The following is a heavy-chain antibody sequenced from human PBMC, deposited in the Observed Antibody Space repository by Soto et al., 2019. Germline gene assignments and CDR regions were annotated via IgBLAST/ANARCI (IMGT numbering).Heavy chain of an antibody. CDR3: ARSRGLDFWSGYPGDYYGMDV. Sequence: SVKGSCKASGYTFTSYGISWVRQAPGQGLEWMGWISAYNGNTNYAQKLQGRVTMTTDTSTSTAYMELRSLRSDDTAVYYCARSRGLDFWSGYPGDYYGMDVWGQGPTVTVS. CDR1: GYTFTSYG. D-gene: IGHD3-3*01. J-gene: IGHJ6*02. V-gene: IGHV1-18*04. CDR2: ISAYNGNT.